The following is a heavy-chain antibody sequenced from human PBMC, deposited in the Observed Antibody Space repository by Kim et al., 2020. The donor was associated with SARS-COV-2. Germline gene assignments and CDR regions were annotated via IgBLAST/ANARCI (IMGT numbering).Heavy chain of an antibody. CDR1: GGSISSGGYY. V-gene: IGHV4-31*03. CDR3: ARLRITMIVVADAFDI. Sequence: SVTLSLTCTVSGGSISSGGYYWSWIRQHPGKGLEWIGYIYYSGSTYYNPSLKSRVTISVDTSKNQFSLKLSSVTAADTAVYYCARLRITMIVVADAFDIWVQGTMVTVSS. J-gene: IGHJ3*02. D-gene: IGHD3-22*01. CDR2: IYYSGST.